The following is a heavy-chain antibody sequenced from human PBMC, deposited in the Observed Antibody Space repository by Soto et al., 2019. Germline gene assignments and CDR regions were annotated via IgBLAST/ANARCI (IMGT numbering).Heavy chain of an antibody. CDR1: GGTFSSYA. V-gene: IGHV1-69*05. CDR2: IIPIFGTA. J-gene: IGHJ4*02. CDR3: ARDHQWLRGGFDY. D-gene: IGHD6-19*01. Sequence: QVQLVQSGAEVKKPGSSVKVSCKASGGTFSSYAISWVRQAPGQGLEWMGGIIPIFGTANYAQKFQGRVTNTQDAXTSTAYMELSSLRSEDTAVYYCARDHQWLRGGFDYWGQGTLVTVSS.